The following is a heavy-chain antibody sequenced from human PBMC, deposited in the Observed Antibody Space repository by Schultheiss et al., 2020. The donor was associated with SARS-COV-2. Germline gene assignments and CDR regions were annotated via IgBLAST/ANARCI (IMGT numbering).Heavy chain of an antibody. J-gene: IGHJ4*02. V-gene: IGHV3-30*03. CDR2: ISYDGSNK. CDR3: ARSYCSSTSCSPLDY. D-gene: IGHD2-2*01. CDR1: GFTFSSYG. Sequence: GGSLRLSCAASGFTFSSYGMHWVRQAPGKGLEWVAVISYDGSNKYYADSVKGRFTISRDNSKNTLYLQMNSLRAEDTAVYYCARSYCSSTSCSPLDYWGQGTLVTVSS.